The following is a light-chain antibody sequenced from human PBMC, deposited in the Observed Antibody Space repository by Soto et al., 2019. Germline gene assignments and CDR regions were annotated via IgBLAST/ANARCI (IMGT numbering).Light chain of an antibody. Sequence: QSVLTQPRSVSGSPGQSVTISCTGTSSNVGGYNYVSWYQQHPGKAPKLMIYDVGKRPSGVPDRFSGSKSGNTASLTISGLQAEDEADYYCAAGDDSLNGWVFGGGTKLTVL. V-gene: IGLV2-11*01. J-gene: IGLJ3*02. CDR3: AAGDDSLNGWV. CDR2: DVG. CDR1: SSNVGGYNY.